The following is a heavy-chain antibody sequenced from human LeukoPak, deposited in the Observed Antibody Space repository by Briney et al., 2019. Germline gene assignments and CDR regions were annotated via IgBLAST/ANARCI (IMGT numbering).Heavy chain of an antibody. CDR2: IYTRGST. CDR1: GGSISSYY. D-gene: IGHD3-10*01. V-gene: IGHV4-4*07. Sequence: SETLSLTCTVSGGSISSYYWSWIRQPAGKGLEWIGRIYTRGSTNYNPSLKSRVTMSVDTSKNQFSLKLSSVTAADTAVYYCARGKGRWFGRYFDYWGQGTLVTVSS. CDR3: ARGKGRWFGRYFDY. J-gene: IGHJ4*02.